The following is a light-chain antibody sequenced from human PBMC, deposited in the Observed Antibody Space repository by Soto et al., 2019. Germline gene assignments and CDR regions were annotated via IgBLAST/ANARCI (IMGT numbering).Light chain of an antibody. J-gene: IGLJ2*01. V-gene: IGLV2-8*01. CDR1: SSDVGGYNF. CDR3: SSFAGGNNLL. CDR2: EVS. Sequence: QSALTQPPSATGSPGQSVTISCTGTSSDVGGYNFVSWYQQHPGKAPKLLIYEVSKRPSGVPDRFSGSKSDNTASLTVSGLQAEGEADYYCSSFAGGNNLLFGGGTKLTVL.